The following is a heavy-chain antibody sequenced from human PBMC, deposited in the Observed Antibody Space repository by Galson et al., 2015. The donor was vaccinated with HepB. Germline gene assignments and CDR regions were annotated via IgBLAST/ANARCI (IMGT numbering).Heavy chain of an antibody. V-gene: IGHV4-39*01. CDR1: GGSISSSSYY. J-gene: IGHJ4*02. D-gene: IGHD3-22*01. CDR3: ARHWYYYDSSGYRTERGYFDY. Sequence: ETLSLTCTVSGGSISSSSYYWGWIRQPPGKGLEWIGSIYYSGSTYYNPSLKSRVTISVDTSKNQFSLKLSSVTAADTAVYYCARHWYYYDSSGYRTERGYFDYWGQGTLVTVSS. CDR2: IYYSGST.